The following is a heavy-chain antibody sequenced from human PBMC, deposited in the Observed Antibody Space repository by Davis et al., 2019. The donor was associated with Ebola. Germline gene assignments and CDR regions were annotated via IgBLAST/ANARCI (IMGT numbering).Heavy chain of an antibody. CDR2: IIPIFGTA. V-gene: IGHV1-69*06. CDR3: ATVLGELPGGTYYYGMDV. CDR1: GYTFTSYY. Sequence: AASVKVSCKASGYTFTSYYMHWVRQAPGQGLEWMGGIIPIFGTANYAQKFQGRVTITADKSTSTAYMELSSLRSEDTAVYYCATVLGELPGGTYYYGMDVWGQGTTVTVSS. J-gene: IGHJ6*02. D-gene: IGHD3-16*01.